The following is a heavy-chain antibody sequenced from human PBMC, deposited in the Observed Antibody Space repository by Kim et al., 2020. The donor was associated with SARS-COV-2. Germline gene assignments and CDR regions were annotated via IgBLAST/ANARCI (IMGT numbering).Heavy chain of an antibody. D-gene: IGHD2-15*01. Sequence: ASVKVSCKASGYTFTSYAMHWVRQAPGQRLEWMGWINAGNGNTKYSQKFQGRVTITRDTSASTAYMELSSLRSEDTAVYYCARGEDIVVVVAAFDYWGQGTLVTVSS. CDR3: ARGEDIVVVVAAFDY. CDR1: GYTFTSYA. V-gene: IGHV1-3*01. J-gene: IGHJ4*02. CDR2: INAGNGNT.